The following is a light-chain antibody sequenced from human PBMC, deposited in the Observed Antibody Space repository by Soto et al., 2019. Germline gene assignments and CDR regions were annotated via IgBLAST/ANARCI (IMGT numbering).Light chain of an antibody. V-gene: IGKV3-20*01. CDR2: GAA. CDR3: QQQGNTFVG. CDR1: QSVSSTY. J-gene: IGKJ1*01. Sequence: VILSLSPGTLSLSPGERATLSCRASQSVSSTYLAWYHHKPGQAPRLLIYGAASRATGIPDKFSGSGSGTDVTLIIIRLEPEDFAVDYCQQQGNTFVGFGQGTKVDIK.